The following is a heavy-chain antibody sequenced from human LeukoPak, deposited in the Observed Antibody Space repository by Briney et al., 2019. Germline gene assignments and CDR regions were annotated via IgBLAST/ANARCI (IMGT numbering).Heavy chain of an antibody. CDR1: GYSISSGYY. CDR2: IYHSGST. J-gene: IGHJ3*02. CDR3: ARARNYYDSSDYYYEGDAFDI. D-gene: IGHD3-22*01. Sequence: PSETLSLTCTVSGYSISSGYYWGWIRQPPGKGLEWIGSIYHSGSTYYNPSLKSRVTISVDTSKNRFSLKLSSVTAADTAVYYCARARNYYDSSDYYYEGDAFDIWGQGTMVTVSS. V-gene: IGHV4-38-2*02.